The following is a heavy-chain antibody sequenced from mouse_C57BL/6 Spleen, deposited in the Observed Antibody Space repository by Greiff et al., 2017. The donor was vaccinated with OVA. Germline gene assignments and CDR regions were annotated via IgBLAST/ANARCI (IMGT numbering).Heavy chain of an antibody. CDR3: TRSGDGYYERYFDV. CDR1: GYTFTDYE. J-gene: IGHJ1*03. Sequence: QVHVKQSGAELVRPGASVTLSCKASGYTFTDYEMHWVKQTPVHGLEWIGAIDPETGGTAYNQKFKGKAILTADKSSSTAYLELRSLTSEDSAVYYCTRSGDGYYERYFDVWGTGTTVTVSS. V-gene: IGHV1-15*01. D-gene: IGHD2-3*01. CDR2: IDPETGGT.